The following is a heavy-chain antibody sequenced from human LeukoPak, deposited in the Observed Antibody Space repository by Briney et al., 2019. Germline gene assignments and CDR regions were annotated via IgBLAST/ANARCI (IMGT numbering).Heavy chain of an antibody. CDR1: GFTFDDYA. CDR2: ISWNSGSI. J-gene: IGHJ4*02. Sequence: GRSLRLSCAASGFTFDDYAMHWVRQAPGKGLEWVSGISWNSGSIGYADSVKGRFTISRDNAKNSLYLQMNSLRAEDTALYYCAKAPIAVAAPGYFDYWGQGTLVTVSS. D-gene: IGHD6-19*01. V-gene: IGHV3-9*01. CDR3: AKAPIAVAAPGYFDY.